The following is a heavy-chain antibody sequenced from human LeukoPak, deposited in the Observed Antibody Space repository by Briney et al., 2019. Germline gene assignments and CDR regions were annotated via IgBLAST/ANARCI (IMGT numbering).Heavy chain of an antibody. J-gene: IGHJ4*02. CDR2: IYASGST. V-gene: IGHV4-61*02. CDR1: GGSLSSGSDY. Sequence: SQTLSLTCTVSGGSLSSGSDYWSWIRQSAGKGLEWIGRIYASGSTNYNPSLKSRVTISVDTSKNQFSLKLSSVTAADTAVYYCAGQRNADFYHSYFDYWGQGTLVTVSS. D-gene: IGHD3-3*01. CDR3: AGQRNADFYHSYFDY.